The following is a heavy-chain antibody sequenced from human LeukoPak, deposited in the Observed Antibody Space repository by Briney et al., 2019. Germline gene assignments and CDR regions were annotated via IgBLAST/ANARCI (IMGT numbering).Heavy chain of an antibody. CDR2: ISGGGGTI. Sequence: GGSLRLSCATSGFTFSSYAMTWVRQAPGKGLEWVSSISGGGGTIYYADSVKGRFTISRDNSKNTLYLQMNSLRAEDTAVYYCVSFYETYWGRGTLVTVSS. D-gene: IGHD2/OR15-2a*01. CDR3: VSFYETY. CDR1: GFTFSSYA. V-gene: IGHV3-23*01. J-gene: IGHJ4*02.